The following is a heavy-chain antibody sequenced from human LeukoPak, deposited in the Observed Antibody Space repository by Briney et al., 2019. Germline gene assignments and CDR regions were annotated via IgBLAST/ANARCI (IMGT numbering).Heavy chain of an antibody. J-gene: IGHJ4*02. CDR3: ARGQRRLQDY. Sequence: PSETLSLTCAVYGGSFNGYYWSWIRQPPGKGLEWIGEINHSGSTNYNPSLKSRVTISLDTSKSQISLKLSSVTAADTAVYYCARGQRRLQDYWGQGTLVTVSS. V-gene: IGHV4-34*01. CDR2: INHSGST. CDR1: GGSFNGYY.